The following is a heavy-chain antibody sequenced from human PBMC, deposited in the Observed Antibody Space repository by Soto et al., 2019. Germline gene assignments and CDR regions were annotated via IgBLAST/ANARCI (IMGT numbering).Heavy chain of an antibody. CDR3: ARSTNDYGDRH. Sequence: QVQLVQSGAEVKKPGASVKVSCKASGYTFTSYDINWVRQATGQGLEWMGWMNPNSGNTGYAQKFQGRVTMASNTYRSTAYMELRSLRSEDTAVYYCARSTNDYGDRHWGQGPLVTVSS. J-gene: IGHJ4*02. D-gene: IGHD4-17*01. CDR1: GYTFTSYD. CDR2: MNPNSGNT. V-gene: IGHV1-8*01.